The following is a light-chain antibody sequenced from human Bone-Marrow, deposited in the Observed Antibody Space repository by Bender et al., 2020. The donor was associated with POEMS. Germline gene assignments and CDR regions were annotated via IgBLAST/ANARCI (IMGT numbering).Light chain of an antibody. J-gene: IGLJ3*02. Sequence: QSALTQPRSVAGSPGQSVTISCTGTGGDVCAYNFVSWYQQYPDKAPQLLIFDVNQRPSGVSDRFSGSKSANTASLTISGLQAEDEADYYCSSYAGSSDWVFGGGTKLTVL. V-gene: IGLV2-11*01. CDR1: GGDVCAYNF. CDR2: DVN. CDR3: SSYAGSSDWV.